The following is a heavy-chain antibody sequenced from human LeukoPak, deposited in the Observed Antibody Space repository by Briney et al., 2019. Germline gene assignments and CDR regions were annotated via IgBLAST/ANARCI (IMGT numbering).Heavy chain of an antibody. Sequence: HPGRSLRLSCAASGFTFSSYGMHWVRQAPGKGLEWVAVISYDGSNKYYADSVKGRFTISRDNSKNTLYLQMNSLRAEDTAVYYCAKSMTTVTRDVWGQGTTVTVSS. V-gene: IGHV3-30*18. D-gene: IGHD4-17*01. CDR2: ISYDGSNK. CDR1: GFTFSSYG. J-gene: IGHJ6*02. CDR3: AKSMTTVTRDV.